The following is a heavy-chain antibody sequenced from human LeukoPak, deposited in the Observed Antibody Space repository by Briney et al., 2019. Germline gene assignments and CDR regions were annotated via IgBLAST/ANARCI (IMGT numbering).Heavy chain of an antibody. J-gene: IGHJ4*02. Sequence: AASVTVSCKASGYTFTSYGISWVRQPPGQGLEWMGWISAYNGNTNYAQKLQGRVTMTTDTSTSTAYMELRSLRSDDTAVYYCARGPGLAYNRAWDYWGQGTLVTVSS. CDR3: ARGPGLAYNRAWDY. CDR2: ISAYNGNT. CDR1: GYTFTSYG. V-gene: IGHV1-18*01. D-gene: IGHD1-1*01.